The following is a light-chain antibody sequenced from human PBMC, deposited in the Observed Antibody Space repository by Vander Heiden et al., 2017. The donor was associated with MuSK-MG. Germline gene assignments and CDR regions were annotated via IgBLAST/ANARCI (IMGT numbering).Light chain of an antibody. CDR1: QSISSY. J-gene: IGKJ5*01. CDR3: QQSDSNLTIT. CDR2: AAS. Sequence: DIQMTQSPSSLSASVGDRVTITCRASQSISSYLNWYQQKPGKAPKLLIYAASSWQSGVPSRFSGSGYGKDFTLTISSRQPEDFATYYCQQSDSNLTITFGQGTRMEIK. V-gene: IGKV1-39*01.